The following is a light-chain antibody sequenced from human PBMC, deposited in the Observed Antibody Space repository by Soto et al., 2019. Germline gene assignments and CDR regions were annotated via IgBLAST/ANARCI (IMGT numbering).Light chain of an antibody. J-gene: IGKJ3*01. Sequence: DIQMTQSPSALSASVGDTVTITCRASQSVSGWLAWYQQKAGKAPKLLIYDVSALKRGVPPRFSGSGSGTEFTLTISGLHPDDFATYYCQQYESYSATFGPGTKVDI. CDR3: QQYESYSAT. CDR2: DVS. V-gene: IGKV1-5*01. CDR1: QSVSGW.